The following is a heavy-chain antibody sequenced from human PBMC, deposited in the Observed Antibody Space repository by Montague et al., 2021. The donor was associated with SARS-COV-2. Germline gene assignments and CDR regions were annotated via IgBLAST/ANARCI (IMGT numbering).Heavy chain of an antibody. J-gene: IGHJ6*02. V-gene: IGHV3-21*01. CDR3: ATSYGSVVSYYYYGMDV. D-gene: IGHD5-18*01. CDR1: GFTFSSYS. Sequence: SLRLSCAASGFTFSSYSMNWVRQAPGKGLEWVSSISRSSRYIYYADSVKGRFTISRDNAKNSLYLQMNSLRAEDTAVYYCATSYGSVVSYYYYGMDVWGQGTTVTVSS. CDR2: ISRSSRYI.